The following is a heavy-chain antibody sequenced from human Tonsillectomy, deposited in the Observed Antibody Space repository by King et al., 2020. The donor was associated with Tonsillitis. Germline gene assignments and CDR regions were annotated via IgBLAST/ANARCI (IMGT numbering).Heavy chain of an antibody. V-gene: IGHV4-61*01. D-gene: IGHD6-19*01. Sequence: VQLQESGPGLVKPSETLSLTCTVSGGPVSSGSYYWSWIRQPPGKGLEWIGYIYYSGSNNYNPSLKSRGTISVDTSKNQFSLKLSSVTAADTAVYYCAGDLYSSGLYYFANWGQGTLVTVSS. CDR2: IYYSGSN. CDR1: GGPVSSGSYY. CDR3: AGDLYSSGLYYFAN. J-gene: IGHJ4*02.